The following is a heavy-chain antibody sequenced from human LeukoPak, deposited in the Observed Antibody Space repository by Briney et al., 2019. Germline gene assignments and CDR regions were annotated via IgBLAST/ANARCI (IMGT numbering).Heavy chain of an antibody. J-gene: IGHJ3*02. V-gene: IGHV4-39*07. D-gene: IGHD2-15*01. CDR3: ARLYCSGGTCYSDRGAFDI. CDR2: IYYSEST. CDR1: GGSISSSSYY. Sequence: PSETLSLTCTVSGGSISSSSYYWGWIRQPPGKGLEWIGSIYYSESTYYNPSLKSRVTISVDTSKNQFSLKLSSVTAADTAVYYCARLYCSGGTCYSDRGAFDIWGQGTMVTVSS.